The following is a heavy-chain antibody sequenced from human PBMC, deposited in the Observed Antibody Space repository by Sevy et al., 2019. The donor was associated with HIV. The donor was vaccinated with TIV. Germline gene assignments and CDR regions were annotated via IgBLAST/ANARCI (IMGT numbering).Heavy chain of an antibody. CDR2: ISGSGGST. D-gene: IGHD3-22*01. Sequence: GGSLRLSCAASGFTFSSYAMSWVHQAPGKGLEWVSAISGSGGSTYYADSVKGRFTISRDNSKNTLYLQMNSLRAEDTAVYYCAKGAMIVVVMKYYFDYWGQGTLVTVSS. CDR1: GFTFSSYA. CDR3: AKGAMIVVVMKYYFDY. J-gene: IGHJ4*02. V-gene: IGHV3-23*01.